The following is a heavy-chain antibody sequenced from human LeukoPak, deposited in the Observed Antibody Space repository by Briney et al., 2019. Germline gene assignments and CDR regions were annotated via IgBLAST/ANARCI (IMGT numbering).Heavy chain of an antibody. V-gene: IGHV4-34*01. CDR3: ARGIVLQYFEGGAHYDY. D-gene: IGHD3-9*01. CDR2: INHSGST. Sequence: SETLSLTCAVYGGSFSGYYWSWIRQPPGKGLEWIGEINHSGSTNYNPSLKSRVTISVDTSKNQFSLKLSSVTAADTAVYYCARGIVLQYFEGGAHYDYWGQGTLVTVSS. J-gene: IGHJ4*02. CDR1: GGSFSGYY.